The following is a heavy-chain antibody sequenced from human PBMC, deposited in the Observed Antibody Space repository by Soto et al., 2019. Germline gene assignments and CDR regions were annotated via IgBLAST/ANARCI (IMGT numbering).Heavy chain of an antibody. V-gene: IGHV1-8*01. Sequence: QVRLVQSGAEVKEPGASVKVSCRASGYTFGTYDINWVRQAAGQGLEWLGWANPSSGNTGYAQKFRGRVTMTRDTSITTAYMELSSLTSDDTAVYFYARSPACGTCYTDLDLWGQGTLVTVSS. D-gene: IGHD2-2*02. J-gene: IGHJ4*02. CDR3: ARSPACGTCYTDLDL. CDR2: ANPSSGNT. CDR1: GYTFGTYD.